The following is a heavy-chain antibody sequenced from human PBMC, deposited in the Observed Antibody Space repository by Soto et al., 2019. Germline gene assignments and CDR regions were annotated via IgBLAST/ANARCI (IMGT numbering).Heavy chain of an antibody. D-gene: IGHD3-10*01. CDR3: ARAHRVDGMDV. Sequence: PGGSLRLSCAASGFTFSDYYMSWIRQAPGKGLEWVSYISSSSCYTNYADSVKGRFTISRDNAKNSLYLQMNSLRAEDTAVYYCARAHRVDGMDVWGQGTTVTVSS. CDR2: ISSSSCYT. CDR1: GFTFSDYY. J-gene: IGHJ6*02. V-gene: IGHV3-11*06.